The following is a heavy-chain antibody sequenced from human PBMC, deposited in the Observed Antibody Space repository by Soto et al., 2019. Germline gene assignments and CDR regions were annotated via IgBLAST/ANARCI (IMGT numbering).Heavy chain of an antibody. Sequence: QVQLVQSGAEMKEPGSSVKVSCKTSGGTFSSSAISWLRQAPGQGLEWMGGIIPLFRTPDYAQKFQGRVTIAADESTSTAYMELSSLRSEDTAVYYCERDTDRLQLGGNYYYILEVWGQGTTITVSS. J-gene: IGHJ6*02. CDR1: GGTFSSSA. CDR3: ERDTDRLQLGGNYYYILEV. CDR2: IIPLFRTP. D-gene: IGHD2-15*01. V-gene: IGHV1-69*12.